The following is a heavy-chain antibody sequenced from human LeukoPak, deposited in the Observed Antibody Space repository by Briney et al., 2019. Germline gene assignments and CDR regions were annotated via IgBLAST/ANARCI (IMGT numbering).Heavy chain of an antibody. J-gene: IGHJ6*04. Sequence: PGGSLRLSCAASGFTFSSYEMNWVRQDPGKGPEWVSYISSSGSTIYYADSVKGRFTISRDNAKNSLYLQMNSLRAEDTAVYYCAELGITMIGGVWGKGTTVTISS. CDR3: AELGITMIGGV. V-gene: IGHV3-48*03. D-gene: IGHD3-10*02. CDR1: GFTFSSYE. CDR2: ISSSGSTI.